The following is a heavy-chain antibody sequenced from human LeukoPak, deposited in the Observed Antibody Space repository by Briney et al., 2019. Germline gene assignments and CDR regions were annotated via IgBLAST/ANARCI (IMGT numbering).Heavy chain of an antibody. CDR2: ISYDGSNK. J-gene: IGHJ4*02. CDR1: GFTFSSYA. D-gene: IGHD3-22*01. V-gene: IGHV3-30-3*01. CDR3: ARGDYYYDSSGYY. Sequence: GGSLRLSCAASGFTFSSYAMTWVRQAPGKGLEWVAVISYDGSNKYYADSVKGRFTISRDNSKNTLYLQMNSLRAEDTAVYYCARGDYYYDSSGYYWGQGTLVTVSS.